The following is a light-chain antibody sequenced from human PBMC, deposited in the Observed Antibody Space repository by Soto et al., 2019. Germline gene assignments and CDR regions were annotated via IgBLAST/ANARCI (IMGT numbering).Light chain of an antibody. V-gene: IGLV2-23*01. CDR3: CSSAPESTYV. J-gene: IGLJ1*01. CDR2: KGT. CDR1: SSDVGAYNS. Sequence: SARAQPASVSGSPGQSITISCTGTSSDVGAYNSVSWYQQHPHRAPQVIIYKGTQRPSGVSNRFSGSTSGNAASLTISALQTDDEADYFCCSSAPESTYVCGTGTKVTAL.